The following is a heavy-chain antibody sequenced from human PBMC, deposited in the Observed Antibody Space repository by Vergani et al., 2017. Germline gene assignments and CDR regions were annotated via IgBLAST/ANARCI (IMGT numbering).Heavy chain of an antibody. CDR2: IIPIFGTA. D-gene: IGHD3-10*01. J-gene: IGHJ4*02. CDR3: AREDYGSGSYYLS. CDR1: GYTFTSYA. Sequence: QVQLVQSGAEVKKPGASVKVSCKASGYTFTSYAMHWVRQAPGQRLEWMGRIIPIFGTANYAQKFQGRVTITADESTSTAYMELSSLRSEDTAVYYCAREDYGSGSYYLSWGQGTLVTVSS. V-gene: IGHV1-69*18.